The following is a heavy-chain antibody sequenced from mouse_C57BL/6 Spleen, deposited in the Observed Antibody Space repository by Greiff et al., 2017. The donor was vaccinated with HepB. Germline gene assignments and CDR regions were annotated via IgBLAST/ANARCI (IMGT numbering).Heavy chain of an antibody. CDR2: IYPGSGNT. V-gene: IGHV1-76*01. CDR3: ARDGYLYYFDY. CDR1: GYTFTDYY. J-gene: IGHJ2*01. D-gene: IGHD2-3*01. Sequence: QVHVKQSGAELVRPGASVKLSCKASGYTFTDYYINWVKQRPGQGLEWIARIYPGSGNTYYNEKFKGKATLTAEKSSSTAYMQLSSLTSEDSAVYFCARDGYLYYFDYWGQGTTLTVSS.